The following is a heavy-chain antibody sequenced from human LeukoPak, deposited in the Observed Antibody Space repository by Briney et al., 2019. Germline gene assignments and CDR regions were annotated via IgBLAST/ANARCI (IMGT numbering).Heavy chain of an antibody. Sequence: GGSLRLSCAASGFTFSSHAMSWVRQAPGKGLEWVSGISGSGSSTDYADSVKGRFTISRDNSKNTLYLQMNSLRAEDTAVYYCAKSEHYDILTGYYKCDYWGQGTLVTVSS. V-gene: IGHV3-23*01. J-gene: IGHJ4*02. CDR3: AKSEHYDILTGYYKCDY. D-gene: IGHD3-9*01. CDR2: ISGSGSST. CDR1: GFTFSSHA.